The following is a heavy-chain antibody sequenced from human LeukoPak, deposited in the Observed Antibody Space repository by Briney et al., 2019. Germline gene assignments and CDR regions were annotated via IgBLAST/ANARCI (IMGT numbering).Heavy chain of an antibody. V-gene: IGHV1-18*01. D-gene: IGHD3-9*01. J-gene: IGHJ6*03. CDR2: ISAYNGNT. Sequence: EASVKVSCKASGYTFTSYGISWVRQAPGQGLEWMGWISAYNGNTNYAQKLQGRVTMTTDTSTSTAYMELRSLRSDDTAVYYCARGYYDILTGYPPYYYYYMDVWGKGTTVTISS. CDR3: ARGYYDILTGYPPYYYYYMDV. CDR1: GYTFTSYG.